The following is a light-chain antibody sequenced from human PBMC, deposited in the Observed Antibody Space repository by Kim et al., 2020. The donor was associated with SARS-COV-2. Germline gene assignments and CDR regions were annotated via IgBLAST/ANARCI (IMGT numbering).Light chain of an antibody. V-gene: IGLV1-47*01. CDR1: SSTVGNNY. CDR2: SNR. CDR3: AAWVDSLSGVV. Sequence: QSVLTQPPSASGTPGQTVTISCSGTSSTVGNNYVSWYQHLPGTAPKLLIYSNRQRPSGVPDRFSGSKSGTSAFLAISGLRSDDEAEYYCAAWVDSLSGVVFGRGTQLTVL. J-gene: IGLJ2*01.